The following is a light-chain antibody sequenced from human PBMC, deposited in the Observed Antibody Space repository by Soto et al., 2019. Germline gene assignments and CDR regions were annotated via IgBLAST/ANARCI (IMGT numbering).Light chain of an antibody. V-gene: IGKV3-20*01. CDR3: QQYDGPPLT. Sequence: EIVLTQSPDTLSLSLGERATLFCRASHTLSISSLAWYQQKPGQAPRLLIYAAFTRHTGISYRFNGSGSGTDFVLTINRLEPEDSAVYFCQQYDGPPLTFGPGTKVDIK. CDR2: AAF. CDR1: HTLSISS. J-gene: IGKJ3*01.